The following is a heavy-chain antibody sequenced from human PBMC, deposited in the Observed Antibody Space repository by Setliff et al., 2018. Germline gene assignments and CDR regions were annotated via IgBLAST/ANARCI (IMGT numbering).Heavy chain of an antibody. CDR2: ISGSGGST. CDR3: ARSLVGATYSVYFDY. D-gene: IGHD1-26*01. J-gene: IGHJ4*02. V-gene: IGHV3-23*01. Sequence: PGGSLRLSCAASGFTFSSYAMSWVRQAPGKGLEWVSAISGSGGSTYYADSVKARFTISRDNSKNTLYLQMNSLRAEDTAVYYCARSLVGATYSVYFDYWGQGALVTVSS. CDR1: GFTFSSYA.